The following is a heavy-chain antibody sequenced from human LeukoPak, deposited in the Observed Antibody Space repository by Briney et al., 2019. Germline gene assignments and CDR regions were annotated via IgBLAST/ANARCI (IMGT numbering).Heavy chain of an antibody. J-gene: IGHJ4*02. D-gene: IGHD5-24*01. V-gene: IGHV1-46*01. CDR2: INPSGGST. Sequence: GASVKVSCKASGYTFTSYYMHWVRQAPGQGLEWMGIINPSGGSTSYAQKFQGRVTMTRDTSTSTVYMEPSSLRSEDTAVYYCARAPDGYNYEDYFDYWGQGTLVTVSS. CDR3: ARAPDGYNYEDYFDY. CDR1: GYTFTSYY.